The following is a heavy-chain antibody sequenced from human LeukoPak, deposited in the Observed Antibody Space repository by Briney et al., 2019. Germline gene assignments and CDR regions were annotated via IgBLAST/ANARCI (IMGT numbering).Heavy chain of an antibody. V-gene: IGHV3-23*01. D-gene: IGHD3-10*01. CDR3: SKAPYYILPCFDY. CDR2: ISDSGGST. J-gene: IGHJ4*02. CDR1: GFTFSTYG. Sequence: RSGGSLRLSCAASGFTFSTYGMSWVRQAPGKGLEWVSGISDSGGSTHYADSVKGRFTISRDNSKSTLYLQMNSLRAEDTAVYYCSKAPYYILPCFDYWGQGTLVTVSA.